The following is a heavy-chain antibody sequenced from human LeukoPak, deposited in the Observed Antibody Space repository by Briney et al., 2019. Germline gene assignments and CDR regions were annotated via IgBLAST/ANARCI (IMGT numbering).Heavy chain of an antibody. Sequence: ASETLSLTCTVSGGSISSYYWSWIRQPPGKGLEWIGYIYYSGSTNYNPSLKSRVTISVDTSKNQFSLKLSSVTAADTAVYYCASIAAAERSFDYWGQGTLVTVSS. J-gene: IGHJ4*02. CDR3: ASIAAAERSFDY. CDR1: GGSISSYY. CDR2: IYYSGST. D-gene: IGHD6-13*01. V-gene: IGHV4-59*01.